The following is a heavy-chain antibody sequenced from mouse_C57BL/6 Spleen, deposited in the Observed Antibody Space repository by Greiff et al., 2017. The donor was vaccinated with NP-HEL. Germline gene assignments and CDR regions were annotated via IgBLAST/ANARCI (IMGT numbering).Heavy chain of an antibody. Sequence: VQLQQSGAELVKPGASVKMSCKASGYTFTSYTMHWVKQRPGQGLEWIGYINPSSGYTKYNQKFKDKATLTADISSSTAYMQLSSLTSEDSAVYYCARKSTRASYRGQGNTLTGSS. CDR3: ARKSTRASY. D-gene: IGHD3-1*01. CDR1: GYTFTSYT. V-gene: IGHV1-4*01. J-gene: IGHJ2*01. CDR2: INPSSGYT.